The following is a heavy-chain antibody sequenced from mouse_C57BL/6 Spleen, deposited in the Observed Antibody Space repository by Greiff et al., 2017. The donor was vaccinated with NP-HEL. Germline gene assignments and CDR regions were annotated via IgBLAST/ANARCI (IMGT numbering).Heavy chain of an antibody. CDR2: ISSGGDYI. V-gene: IGHV5-9-1*02. J-gene: IGHJ4*01. Sequence: EVHLVESGEGLVKPGGSLKLSCAASGFTFSSYAMSWVRQTPEKRLEWVAYISSGGDYIYYADTVKGRFTISRDNARNTLYLQMSSLKSEDTAMYYCTRDLTGYAMDYWGQGTSVTVSS. D-gene: IGHD4-1*01. CDR3: TRDLTGYAMDY. CDR1: GFTFSSYA.